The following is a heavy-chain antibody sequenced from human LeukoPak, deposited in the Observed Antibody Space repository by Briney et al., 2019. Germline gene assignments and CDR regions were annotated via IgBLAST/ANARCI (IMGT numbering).Heavy chain of an antibody. V-gene: IGHV3-23*01. CDR1: GFNFSTYW. CDR2: ISGSGGST. J-gene: IGHJ4*02. Sequence: GGSLRLSCAASGFNFSTYWMTWVRQAPGKGLEWVSAISGSGGSTYYADSVKGRFTISRDNSKNTLYLQMNSLRAEDTAAYYCAKVRYYYDSSGYSPLDYWGQGTLVTVSS. D-gene: IGHD3-22*01. CDR3: AKVRYYYDSSGYSPLDY.